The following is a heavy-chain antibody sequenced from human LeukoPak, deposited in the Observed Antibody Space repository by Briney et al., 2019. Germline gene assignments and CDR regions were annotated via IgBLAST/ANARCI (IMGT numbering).Heavy chain of an antibody. D-gene: IGHD6-19*01. Sequence: ASVKVSCKTSGHTFTGYYIQWVRQAPGQGLEWMGWINPNSGGTNYAQKFQGRVTMTRDTSISTAYMELSRLRSDDTAVYYCASWSRGGWHQGAFDIWGQGTMVTVSS. CDR3: ASWSRGGWHQGAFDI. CDR2: INPNSGGT. CDR1: GHTFTGYY. V-gene: IGHV1-2*02. J-gene: IGHJ3*02.